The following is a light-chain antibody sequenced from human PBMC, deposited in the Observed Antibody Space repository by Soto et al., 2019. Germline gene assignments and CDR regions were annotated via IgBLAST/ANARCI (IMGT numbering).Light chain of an antibody. CDR1: SSDVGGYKY. V-gene: IGLV2-14*01. J-gene: IGLJ2*01. CDR2: DVS. Sequence: QYALTQPASVSGSPGQSITISCTGTSSDVGGYKYVSWYQQHPGKAPKLMIYDVSNRPSGVSNRFSGSKSGNTASLTISGLQADDEADYYCSSYTSSSTVVFGGGTKLTVL. CDR3: SSYTSSSTVV.